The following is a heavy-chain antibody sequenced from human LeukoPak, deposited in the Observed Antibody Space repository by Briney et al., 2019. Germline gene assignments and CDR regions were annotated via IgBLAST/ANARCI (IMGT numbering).Heavy chain of an antibody. D-gene: IGHD3-22*01. CDR3: ARDSDLSSGYYYGLDY. J-gene: IGHJ4*02. V-gene: IGHV4-30-2*05. CDR1: GFVFRSYA. Sequence: LRLSCAASGFVFRSYAMSWIRQPPGKGLEWIGYIYHSGSTYYNPSLKSRVTISVDTSKNQFSLKLSSVTAADTAVYYCARDSDLSSGYYYGLDYWGQGTLVTVSS. CDR2: IYHSGST.